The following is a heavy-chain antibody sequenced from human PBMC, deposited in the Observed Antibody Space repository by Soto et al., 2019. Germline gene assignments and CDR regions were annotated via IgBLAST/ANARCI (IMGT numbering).Heavy chain of an antibody. CDR3: TRLDPLVPAAMHRFYYYGMDV. CDR1: GFTFSGSA. V-gene: IGHV3-73*01. CDR2: IRSKANSYAT. J-gene: IGHJ6*02. Sequence: EVQLVESGGGLVQPGGSLKLSCVASGFTFSGSAMHWVRQASGKGLEWVGRIRSKANSYATAYAASVKDRFTISRDDSKNTAYLQMNSLKTEDTAVYYCTRLDPLVPAAMHRFYYYGMDVWGQGTTVTVSS. D-gene: IGHD2-2*01.